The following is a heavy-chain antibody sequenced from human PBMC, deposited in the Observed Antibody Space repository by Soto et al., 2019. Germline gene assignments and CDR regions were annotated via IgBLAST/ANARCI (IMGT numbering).Heavy chain of an antibody. Sequence: TLSLTCTVSGDSISSYYCNWIRQPPGKALEWLALIYWDDDKRYSPSLESRLTITKDTSKNQVVLTLTNLDPVDTATYYCAHRPLPYSHYFDYWGQGTLVTVSS. CDR3: AHRPLPYSHYFDY. J-gene: IGHJ4*02. V-gene: IGHV2-5*08. D-gene: IGHD4-4*01. CDR1: GDSISSYYCN. CDR2: IYWDDDK.